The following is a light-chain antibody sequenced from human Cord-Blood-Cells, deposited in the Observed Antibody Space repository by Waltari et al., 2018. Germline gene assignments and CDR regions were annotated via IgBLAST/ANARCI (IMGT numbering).Light chain of an antibody. J-gene: IGKJ1*01. CDR3: QQRSNWPPWT. CDR1: QSFSSY. Sequence: IVLTPSAATLCLSPGERATLPCRASQSFSSYLAWYQQKPGQAPRLLIYYASNSATGIPARFSGSGSGTDFTLTISSLEPEDFAVYYCQQRSNWPPWTFGQGTQVEIK. V-gene: IGKV3-11*01. CDR2: YAS.